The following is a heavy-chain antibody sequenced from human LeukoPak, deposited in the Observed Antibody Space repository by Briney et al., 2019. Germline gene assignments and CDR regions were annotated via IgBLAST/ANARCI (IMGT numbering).Heavy chain of an antibody. Sequence: GGSLRLSCAASGFTVSSNYMSWVRQAPGKGLEWVSVIYSGGSTYYADSMKGRFTISRDNSKNTLYLQMNSLRAEDTAVYYCASGSGSYRTPYYYMDVWGTGTTVTVSS. V-gene: IGHV3-53*01. CDR2: IYSGGST. J-gene: IGHJ6*03. D-gene: IGHD3-10*01. CDR3: ASGSGSYRTPYYYMDV. CDR1: GFTVSSNY.